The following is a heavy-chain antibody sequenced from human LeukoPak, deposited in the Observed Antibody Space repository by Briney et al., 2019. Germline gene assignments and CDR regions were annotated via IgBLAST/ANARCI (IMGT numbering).Heavy chain of an antibody. Sequence: GGSLRLSCAASGFTFSSYSMSWVRQAPGKGLEWVSYISSSSSTIYYADSVKGRFTISRDNAKNSLYLQMNSLRAEDTAVYYCASRVVPAALAFDYWGQGTLVTVSS. CDR3: ASRVVPAALAFDY. CDR1: GFTFSSYS. J-gene: IGHJ4*02. V-gene: IGHV3-48*04. CDR2: ISSSSSTI. D-gene: IGHD2-2*01.